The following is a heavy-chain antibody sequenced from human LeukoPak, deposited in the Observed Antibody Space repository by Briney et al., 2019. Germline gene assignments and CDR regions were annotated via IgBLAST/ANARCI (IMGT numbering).Heavy chain of an antibody. CDR1: GYTFTSYG. CDR2: ISAYNGNT. V-gene: IGHV1-18*01. Sequence: ASVKVSCKASGYTFTSYGISWVRQAPGQGLEWMGWISAYNGNTNYAQKLQGRVTMTTDTSTSTAYMELRSLRSDDTAVYYCARVGCTSTSCYPEKDYWGQGTLVTVSS. CDR3: ARVGCTSTSCYPEKDY. J-gene: IGHJ4*02. D-gene: IGHD2-2*01.